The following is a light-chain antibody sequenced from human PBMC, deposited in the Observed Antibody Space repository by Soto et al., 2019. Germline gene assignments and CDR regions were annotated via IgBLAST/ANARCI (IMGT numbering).Light chain of an antibody. CDR1: QDISYH. CDR2: DAS. V-gene: IGKV1-33*01. Sequence: DIQMTQSPSSLSASVGDRVTITCQASQDISYHLIWYQQKPGKAPKLLIYDASNLETGVPSRFSGSGSGTDFILTISSLQPEDTATYYCQHYDNLSRVTFGPGTKVEIK. J-gene: IGKJ3*01. CDR3: QHYDNLSRVT.